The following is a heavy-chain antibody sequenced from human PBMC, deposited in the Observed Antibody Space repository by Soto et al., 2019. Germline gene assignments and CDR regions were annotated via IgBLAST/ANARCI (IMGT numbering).Heavy chain of an antibody. CDR2: ISAYNGNT. V-gene: IGHV1-18*01. CDR3: ATDLRILWDY. J-gene: IGHJ4*02. CDR1: GYTFTSYG. D-gene: IGHD2-21*01. Sequence: EASVKVSCKASGYTFTSYGISWVRQAPGQGLEWMGWISAYNGNTNYAQKLQGRVTMTTDTSTGTAYMELRSLRSDDTAVYYCATDLRILWDYWGRGTLVTVSS.